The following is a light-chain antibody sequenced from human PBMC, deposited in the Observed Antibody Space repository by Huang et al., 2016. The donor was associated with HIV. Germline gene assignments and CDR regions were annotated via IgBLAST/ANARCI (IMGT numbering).Light chain of an antibody. J-gene: IGKJ2*01. Sequence: DIQMTQSPSSLSASVGDRVTITCRASQRIYAYLNWYQCKPGRAPKLLIFATYDLQSGVPSRFSSSRSGTTFTLSISNLQPQDFATYFCQQSYYFPRTFGQGTKVEMK. CDR2: ATY. V-gene: IGKV1-39*01. CDR3: QQSYYFPRT. CDR1: QRIYAY.